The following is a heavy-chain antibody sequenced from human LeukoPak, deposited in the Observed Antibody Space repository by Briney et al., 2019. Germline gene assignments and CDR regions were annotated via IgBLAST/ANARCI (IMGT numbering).Heavy chain of an antibody. D-gene: IGHD6-19*01. J-gene: IGHJ4*02. CDR2: IYYIGST. Sequence: KASETRSLTCTVSGGSISSYYWSWIRQPPGKGLEWIGYIYYIGSTNYNPSLKSRVTISVDTSKNQFSLKLSSVTATDTAVYYCARQRWLVFGSSPYFDYWGQGTLVTVSS. CDR1: GGSISSYY. CDR3: ARQRWLVFGSSPYFDY. V-gene: IGHV4-59*08.